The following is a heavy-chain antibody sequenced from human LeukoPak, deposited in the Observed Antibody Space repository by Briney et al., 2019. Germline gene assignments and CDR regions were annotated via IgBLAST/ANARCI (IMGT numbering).Heavy chain of an antibody. Sequence: SVKVSCKASVGTFSSYALSWVRQPRGQGFEWMGGVIHIFGKEKYAQKLQGRVTDTADESTSPAYMELSSLRSEDTAVYYCARLRNIVVVPAAINTPNWFDPWGQGTLVTVSS. J-gene: IGHJ5*02. D-gene: IGHD2-2*01. CDR1: VGTFSSYA. CDR3: ARLRNIVVVPAAINTPNWFDP. V-gene: IGHV1-69*13. CDR2: VIHIFGKE.